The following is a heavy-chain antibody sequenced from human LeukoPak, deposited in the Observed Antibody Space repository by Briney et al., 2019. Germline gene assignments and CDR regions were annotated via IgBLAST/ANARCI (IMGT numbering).Heavy chain of an antibody. Sequence: SETLSLTCIVSGGSISSGDYYWSWIRQLPGKGLEWIGYIYYSGSTNYNPSLKSRVTISVDTSKNQFSLKLSSVTAADTAVYYCARGRDGYDSSGYRYYYYGMDVWGQGTTATVSS. V-gene: IGHV4-61*08. CDR2: IYYSGST. J-gene: IGHJ6*02. CDR3: ARGRDGYDSSGYRYYYYGMDV. CDR1: GGSISSGDYY. D-gene: IGHD3-22*01.